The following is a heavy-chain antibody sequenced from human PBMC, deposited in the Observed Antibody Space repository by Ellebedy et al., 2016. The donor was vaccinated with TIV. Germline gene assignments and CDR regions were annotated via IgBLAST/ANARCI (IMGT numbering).Heavy chain of an antibody. V-gene: IGHV3-7*02. J-gene: IGHJ4*02. CDR3: AALDTALAPVGSGGY. D-gene: IGHD5-18*01. CDR1: GFSFTNAW. CDR2: IKSDASEK. Sequence: GESLKISXAASGFSFTNAWMSWVRQAPGKGLEWMTNIKSDASEKYYIDSLKGRFIISRDNARNSLYLQMNSLRVEDTAVYYCAALDTALAPVGSGGYWGQGTLVTVSS.